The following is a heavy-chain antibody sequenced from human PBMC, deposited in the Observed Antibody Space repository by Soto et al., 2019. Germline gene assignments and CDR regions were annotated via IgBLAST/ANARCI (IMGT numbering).Heavy chain of an antibody. D-gene: IGHD5-12*01. CDR3: ARSPGGLDGYNADYYGMDV. CDR2: IGGSGTGGRT. CDR1: GLTFSTYA. Sequence: EVHLLESGGDLVQPGGSLRLSCTASGLTFSTYAMSWVRQAPGKGLEWVSAIGGSGTGGRTYYADSVKGRFTISRDNSKNMVYLQMNSLGTDDTCVYHGARSPGGLDGYNADYYGMDVWGQGTTVTVSS. J-gene: IGHJ6*02. V-gene: IGHV3-23*01.